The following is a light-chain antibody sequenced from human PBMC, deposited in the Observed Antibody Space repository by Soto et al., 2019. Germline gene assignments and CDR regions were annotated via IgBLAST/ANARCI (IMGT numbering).Light chain of an antibody. CDR1: SSDVGGYNY. J-gene: IGLJ1*01. CDR2: DVS. CDR3: SSYTSSSTYV. Sequence: QAVVTQPASVSGSRGQSITISCTGTSSDVGGYNYVSWYQQHPGKAPKLMIYDVSNRPSGVSNRFSGSKSGNTASLTISGLQAEDEADYYCSSYTSSSTYVFGTGTKLTVL. V-gene: IGLV2-14*01.